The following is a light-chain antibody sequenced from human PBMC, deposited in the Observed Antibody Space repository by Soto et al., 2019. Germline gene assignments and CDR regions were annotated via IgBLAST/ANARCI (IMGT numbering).Light chain of an antibody. V-gene: IGKV1D-12*01. CDR2: AAS. CDR3: QQAHSLPRT. CDR1: QGIGSW. J-gene: IGKJ1*01. Sequence: DIQLTQSPSSVSASVGDRVTITCRASQGIGSWLAWYQQQPGKAPKLLIYAASTLESGVPSRFSGSGSGTDFTLTISSLQPEDFATYYCQQAHSLPRTFGQGTKVDIK.